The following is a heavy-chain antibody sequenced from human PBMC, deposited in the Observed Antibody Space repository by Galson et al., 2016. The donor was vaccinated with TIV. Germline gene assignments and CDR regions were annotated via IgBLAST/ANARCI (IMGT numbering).Heavy chain of an antibody. CDR1: GGIFRRHA. V-gene: IGHV1-69*13. CDR2: IIAIFGTT. J-gene: IGHJ5*02. CDR3: ARGTGYVLRKNYFDQ. D-gene: IGHD5-12*01. Sequence: SVKVSCKVSGGIFRRHAISWVRQAPGQGLEWMGGIIAIFGTTDYAQKFQGRFTITADESTSTVYMELSSLRSEDTAVFYCARGTGYVLRKNYFDQWGQGTLVTVSS.